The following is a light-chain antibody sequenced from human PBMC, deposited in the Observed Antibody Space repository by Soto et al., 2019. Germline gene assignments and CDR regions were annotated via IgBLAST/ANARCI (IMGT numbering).Light chain of an antibody. CDR2: ASS. V-gene: IGKV1-12*02. CDR1: QAISSW. Sequence: IQMTQSPSSVSASVGDRVTITCRASQAISSWLAWYQQKPGRAPKLLIYASSSLQSGVPSRFSGSGSGTDFTLTISSLQPEDFATYYCQEANSFTFGGGTKVEIK. CDR3: QEANSFT. J-gene: IGKJ4*01.